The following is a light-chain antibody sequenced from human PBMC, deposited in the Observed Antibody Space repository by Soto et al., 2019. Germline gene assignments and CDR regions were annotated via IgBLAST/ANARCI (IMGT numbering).Light chain of an antibody. J-gene: IGLJ2*01. CDR1: TGPLTSGHF. CDR2: DTT. Sequence: QTVVTQEPSLTVSPGGTVTLTCGSSTGPLTSGHFPYWFQQKPGQAPRALIFDTTNRHSWTPARFSGFLLGGKAALTLSGAQPEDEADYYCLLYYDVARVFGGGTKLTVL. CDR3: LLYYDVARV. V-gene: IGLV7-46*01.